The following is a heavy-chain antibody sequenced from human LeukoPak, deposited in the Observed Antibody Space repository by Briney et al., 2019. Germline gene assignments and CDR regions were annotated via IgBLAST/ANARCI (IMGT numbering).Heavy chain of an antibody. CDR3: ARDLDDSSGYYSNYYYYGMDV. J-gene: IGHJ6*02. CDR2: IIPIFGTA. V-gene: IGHV1-69*13. Sequence: SVKVSCKASGGTFSSYAISWVRQAPGQGLEWMGGIIPIFGTANYAQKFQGRVTITADESTSTAYMELSSLRPEDTAVYYCARDLDDSSGYYSNYYYYGMDVWGQGTTVTVSS. CDR1: GGTFSSYA. D-gene: IGHD3-22*01.